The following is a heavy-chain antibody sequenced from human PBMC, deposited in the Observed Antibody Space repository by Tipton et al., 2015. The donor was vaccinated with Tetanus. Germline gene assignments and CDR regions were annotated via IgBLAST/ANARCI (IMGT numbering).Heavy chain of an antibody. J-gene: IGHJ4*02. Sequence: QVQLVQSGAEVKPSETLSLICSVSRGPISSYYWSWIRQPAGKGLEWIGHISNGNPDYTPSLKSRVTLSVDTSKSEFSLKLRSVTAADTGVYYCARGITDGYNRRFDYWGQGVLVAVSP. CDR2: ISNGNP. D-gene: IGHD5-24*01. CDR1: RGPISSYY. CDR3: ARGITDGYNRRFDY. V-gene: IGHV4-4*07.